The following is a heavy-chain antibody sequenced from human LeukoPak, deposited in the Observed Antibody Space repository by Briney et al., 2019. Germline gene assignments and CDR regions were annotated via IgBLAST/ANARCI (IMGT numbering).Heavy chain of an antibody. CDR3: ARADIVVGDDAFDI. V-gene: IGHV1-2*04. CDR2: INPNSGGT. J-gene: IGHJ3*02. Sequence: ASVKVSCKACGYTFTGYYMHWVRQAPGQGLEWMGWINPNSGGTNYAQKFQGWVTMTRDTSISTAYMELSRLRSDDTAVYYCARADIVVGDDAFDIWGQGTMVTVSS. CDR1: GYTFTGYY. D-gene: IGHD2-15*01.